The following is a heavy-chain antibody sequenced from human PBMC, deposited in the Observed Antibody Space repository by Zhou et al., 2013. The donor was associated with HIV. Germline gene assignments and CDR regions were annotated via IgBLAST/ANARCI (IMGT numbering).Heavy chain of an antibody. J-gene: IGHJ6*03. CDR3: ARNREQQLLGFYYYYMDV. CDR2: IYTSGST. V-gene: IGHV4-4*07. Sequence: QVQLQESGPGLVKPSETLSLTCTVSGGSISRHYWSWIRQPAGKGLEWIGRIYTSGSTNYNPSLKSRVTMSVDTSKNQFSLRLSSVTAADTAVYYCARNREQQLLGFYYYYMDVWGKGPRSPSP. D-gene: IGHD6-13*01. CDR1: GGSISRHY.